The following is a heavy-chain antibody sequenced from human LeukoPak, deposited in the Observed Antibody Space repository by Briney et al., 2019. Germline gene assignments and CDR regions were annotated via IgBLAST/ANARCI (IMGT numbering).Heavy chain of an antibody. D-gene: IGHD4-23*01. CDR3: ATGDYGGNSVSGYRYYYYMDV. V-gene: IGHV4-4*07. J-gene: IGHJ6*03. CDR1: GGSISSYY. Sequence: SETLSLTCTVSGGSISSYYWSWIRQPAGKGLEWIGRIYTSGSTNYNPSLKSRVTMSVDTSKNQFSLKLSSVTAADTAVYYCATGDYGGNSVSGYRYYYYMDVWGKGTTVTVSS. CDR2: IYTSGST.